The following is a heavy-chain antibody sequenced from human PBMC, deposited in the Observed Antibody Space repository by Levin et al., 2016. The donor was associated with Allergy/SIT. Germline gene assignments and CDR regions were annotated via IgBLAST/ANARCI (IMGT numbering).Heavy chain of an antibody. Sequence: GESLKISCVASGFTFSTYSMNWVRQAPGKGLEWVSSISSSSKYTYYADSVKGRFTISRDNAKNSLYLQMNSLRAEDTAVYYCARERSSGSYGYWGQGTLVTVSS. J-gene: IGHJ4*02. CDR1: GFTFSTYS. CDR3: ARERSSGSYGY. CDR2: ISSSSKYT. V-gene: IGHV3-21*01. D-gene: IGHD3-22*01.